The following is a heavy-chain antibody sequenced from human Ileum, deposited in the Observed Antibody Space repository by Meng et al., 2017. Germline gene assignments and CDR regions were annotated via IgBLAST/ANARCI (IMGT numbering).Heavy chain of an antibody. Sequence: QVQLQESCPGLVKPSQTLSLTCSVSGGSFSSDNYYWTCIRQTPGKGLEWIGLTYYNGSPFYNPSLRSRVTISVDTSKDQFSLKLTSVTAADTAVYYCARERRHYYGSGSFDYWGQGILVTVSS. V-gene: IGHV4-30-4*01. CDR2: TYYNGSP. CDR1: GGSFSSDNYY. J-gene: IGHJ4*02. CDR3: ARERRHYYGSGSFDY. D-gene: IGHD3-10*01.